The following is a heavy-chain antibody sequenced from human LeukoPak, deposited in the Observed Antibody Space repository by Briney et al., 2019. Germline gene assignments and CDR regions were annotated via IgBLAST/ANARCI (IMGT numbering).Heavy chain of an antibody. Sequence: SETLSLTCTVSGGSISSSSYYWGWIRQPPGKGLEWIGSIYYSGSTYYNPSLKSRVTISVDTSKNQFSLKLSSVTAADTAVYYCARGYSSGWYPLFDYWGQGTLVTVSS. CDR3: ARGYSSGWYPLFDY. CDR1: GGSISSSSYY. V-gene: IGHV4-39*07. CDR2: IYYSGST. D-gene: IGHD6-19*01. J-gene: IGHJ4*02.